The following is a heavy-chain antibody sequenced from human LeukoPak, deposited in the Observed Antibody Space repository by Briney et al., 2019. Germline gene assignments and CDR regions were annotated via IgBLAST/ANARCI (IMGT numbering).Heavy chain of an antibody. CDR1: RGFINDYY. D-gene: IGHD3-10*01. V-gene: IGHV4-59*01. CDR2: IYDSGTT. J-gene: IGHJ6*02. CDR3: ARGRRFGETRMGYIYGMDV. Sequence: PSGTLSLTCSVSRGFINDYYWSWIRQSPGKGLEWIGYIYDSGTTSYSPYVMGRVTISLDTSKTQFSLKLNTVTAADTAVYFCARGRRFGETRMGYIYGMDVWGQGTTVTVSS.